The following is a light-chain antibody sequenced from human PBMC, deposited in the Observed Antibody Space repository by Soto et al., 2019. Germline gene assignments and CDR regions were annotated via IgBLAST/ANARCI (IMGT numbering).Light chain of an antibody. CDR1: QSVSSY. Sequence: EIVLTQSPATLSLSPGERATLSCRASQSVSSYLAWYQQKPGQAPRLLIYDASTRATGIPARFSGSGSGTDFTLTISSLEPEDFAVYYCQQRSSWPQITFGHGTRLEIK. J-gene: IGKJ5*01. CDR3: QQRSSWPQIT. V-gene: IGKV3-11*01. CDR2: DAS.